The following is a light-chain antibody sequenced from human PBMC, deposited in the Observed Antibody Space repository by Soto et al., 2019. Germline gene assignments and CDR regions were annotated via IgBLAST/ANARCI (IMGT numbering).Light chain of an antibody. J-gene: IGLJ1*01. Sequence: QSVPTQPRSVSGSPGQSVTISCTGTSSDVGGYNYVSWYQQHPGKAPKFMIYDVSKRPSGVPNRFSASKSGNTASLTISGLQAEDEADYYCCSYAGSNYVFGTGTKLTVL. V-gene: IGLV2-11*01. CDR1: SSDVGGYNY. CDR2: DVS. CDR3: CSYAGSNYV.